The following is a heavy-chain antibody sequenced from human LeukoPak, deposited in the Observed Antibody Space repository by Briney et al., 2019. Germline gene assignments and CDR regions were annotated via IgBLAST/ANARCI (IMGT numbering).Heavy chain of an antibody. CDR1: GFTFSTYW. J-gene: IGHJ3*02. D-gene: IGHD1/OR15-1a*01. CDR2: IKQDGSAE. Sequence: GGSLRLSCAASGFTFSTYWMSWVRQAPGKGLEWVANIKQDGSAENYVDSVKGRFTVSRDNAKNLLFLQKNSLRGEDSAVYYCARKGTFQDDAFDIWGQGTMVTVSS. CDR3: ARKGTFQDDAFDI. V-gene: IGHV3-7*01.